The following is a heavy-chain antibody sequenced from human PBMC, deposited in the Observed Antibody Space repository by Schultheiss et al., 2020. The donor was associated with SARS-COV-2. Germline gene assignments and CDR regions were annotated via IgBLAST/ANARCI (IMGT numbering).Heavy chain of an antibody. CDR1: GGTFSSYA. D-gene: IGHD6-19*01. CDR3: ARPQCLDYYYYYGMDV. CDR2: INPNSGNT. Sequence: ASVKVSCKASGGTFSSYAISWVRQAPGQGLEWMGRINPNSGNTGYAQKFQGRVTMTRNTSISTAYMELSSLRSEDTAVYYCARPQCLDYYYYYGMDVWGQGATVTVSS. V-gene: IGHV1-8*02. J-gene: IGHJ6*02.